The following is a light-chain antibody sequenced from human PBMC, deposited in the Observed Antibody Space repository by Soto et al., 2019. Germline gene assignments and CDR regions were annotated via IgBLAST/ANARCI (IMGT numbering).Light chain of an antibody. CDR1: QSVSSSY. CDR3: QRYGSSPVT. J-gene: IGKJ3*01. V-gene: IGKV3-20*01. Sequence: EIVLTQSPGTLSLSPGERATLSCRASQSVSSSYLAWYQQKPGQAPRLLIYGASSRATGIPDRFSGSGSGIYFTLTMSRMEPEDFAVYSCQRYGSSPVTFGPATTVDIK. CDR2: GAS.